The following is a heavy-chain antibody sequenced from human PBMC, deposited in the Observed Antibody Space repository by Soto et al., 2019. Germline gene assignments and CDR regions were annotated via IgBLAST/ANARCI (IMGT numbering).Heavy chain of an antibody. CDR3: AKDRSYDILTGYSPPYYYYYMDV. V-gene: IGHV3-23*01. D-gene: IGHD3-9*01. Sequence: SLRLSCAASGFTFSSYAMSWVRQAPGKGLEWVSAISGSGGSTYYADSVKGRFTISRDNSKNTLYLQMNSLRAEDTAVYYCAKDRSYDILTGYSPPYYYYYMDVWGKGTTVTVSS. CDR2: ISGSGGST. CDR1: GFTFSSYA. J-gene: IGHJ6*03.